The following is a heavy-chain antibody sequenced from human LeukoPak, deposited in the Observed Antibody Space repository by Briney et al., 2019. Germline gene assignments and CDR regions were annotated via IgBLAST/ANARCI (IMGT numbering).Heavy chain of an antibody. V-gene: IGHV3-23*01. J-gene: IGHJ4*02. D-gene: IGHD2-15*01. CDR1: GFTFSSYE. CDR2: ISGSGDST. Sequence: GGSLRLSCAASGFTFSSYELNWVRQAPGKGLEWVSTISGSGDSTFYADSVKGRFTISRDNSKNTLYVQMNSLRAEDTAVYYCAKGRSGWVVGASDYWGQGTLVTVSS. CDR3: AKGRSGWVVGASDY.